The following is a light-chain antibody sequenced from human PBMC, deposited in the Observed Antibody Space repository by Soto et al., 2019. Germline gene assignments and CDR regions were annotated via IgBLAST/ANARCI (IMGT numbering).Light chain of an antibody. CDR2: EVS. J-gene: IGLJ1*01. Sequence: QSSLTQPASVSWSPGQSITISCAGTSSDLGAYKYVSWYQQHPDKAPKLILYEVSRRPSGVSNRFSGSKSGNTASLTISGLLAEDEADYSCSSYTNTSTLVFGTGTKVTVL. CDR3: SSYTNTSTLV. V-gene: IGLV2-14*03. CDR1: SSDLGAYKY.